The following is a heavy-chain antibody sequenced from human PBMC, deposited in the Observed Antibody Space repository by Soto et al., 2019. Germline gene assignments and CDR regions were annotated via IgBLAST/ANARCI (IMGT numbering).Heavy chain of an antibody. CDR3: ARGGSSGWFGGNDAFDI. V-gene: IGHV4-4*02. Sequence: QVQLQESGPGLVKPSGTLSLTCAVSGGSISSSNWWSWVRQPPGKGLEWIGEIYHSGSTNYNPSLKTRVTISVDKSKNQFSLRLSSVTAADTAVYYCARGGSSGWFGGNDAFDIWGQGTMVTVSS. CDR1: GGSISSSNW. J-gene: IGHJ3*02. CDR2: IYHSGST. D-gene: IGHD6-19*01.